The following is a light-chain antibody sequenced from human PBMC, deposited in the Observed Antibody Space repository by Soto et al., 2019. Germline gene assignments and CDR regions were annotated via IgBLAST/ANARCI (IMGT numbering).Light chain of an antibody. CDR2: GAS. CDR1: QSISSSY. Sequence: EIVLTQSPGTLYLSPGERATLSCRASQSISSSYLAWYQQKPGQAPRLLIYGASSRATGIPDRFSGSGSGTDFTLTISRLEPEDFAVYYCQQYGSSPRTFGPGTKVHIK. CDR3: QQYGSSPRT. J-gene: IGKJ3*01. V-gene: IGKV3-20*01.